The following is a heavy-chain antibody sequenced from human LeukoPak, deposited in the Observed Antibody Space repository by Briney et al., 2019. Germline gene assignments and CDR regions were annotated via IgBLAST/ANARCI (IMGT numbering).Heavy chain of an antibody. D-gene: IGHD5-24*01. J-gene: IGHJ6*02. Sequence: SVKVSCKASGGTFSSYAISWVRQAPGQGLEWMGEIIPIFGTANYAQKFQGRVTITADESTSTAYMELSSLRSEDTAVYYCARESRGNYGMDVWGQGTTVTVSS. V-gene: IGHV1-69*13. CDR1: GGTFSSYA. CDR2: IIPIFGTA. CDR3: ARESRGNYGMDV.